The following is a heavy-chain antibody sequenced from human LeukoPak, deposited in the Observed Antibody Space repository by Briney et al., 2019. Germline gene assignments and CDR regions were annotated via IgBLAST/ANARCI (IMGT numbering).Heavy chain of an antibody. Sequence: GGSLRLSCAASGFTFNSYSMNWVRQAPGKGLEWVSYISSSSSTIYYADSVKGRFTISRDNAKNSLYLQMNSLRAEDTAVYYCARYEFDYLMDVWGQGTTVTVSS. CDR1: GFTFNSYS. D-gene: IGHD3-3*01. J-gene: IGHJ6*02. V-gene: IGHV3-48*01. CDR2: ISSSSSTI. CDR3: ARYEFDYLMDV.